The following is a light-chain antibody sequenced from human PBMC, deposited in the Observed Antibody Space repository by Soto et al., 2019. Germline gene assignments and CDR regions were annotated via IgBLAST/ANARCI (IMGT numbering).Light chain of an antibody. J-gene: IGKJ2*01. CDR3: QQSYSTPIYT. CDR2: TTS. Sequence: DIRMTQSPSSLSASVGDRVTISCRASQSISSSLHWYQQRPREPPKLLIYTTSSLQSGVPSRFRGSGSGTDFTLTISSLQPEDSATYYCQQSYSTPIYTFGQGTKLEIK. V-gene: IGKV1-39*01. CDR1: QSISSS.